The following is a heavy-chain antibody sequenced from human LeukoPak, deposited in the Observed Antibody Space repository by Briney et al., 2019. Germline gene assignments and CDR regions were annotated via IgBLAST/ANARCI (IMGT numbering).Heavy chain of an antibody. D-gene: IGHD6-6*01. V-gene: IGHV5-51*01. J-gene: IGHJ5*02. CDR2: IYPGDSDT. Sequence: GESLKISCQGSGYSFTSYWIGWVRPVPGKGLEWMGIIYPGDSDTRYSPSFQGQVTISADKSISTAYLQWSSLKASDTAMYYCARFATEYSSSSRFDPWGQGTLVTVSS. CDR1: GYSFTSYW. CDR3: ARFATEYSSSSRFDP.